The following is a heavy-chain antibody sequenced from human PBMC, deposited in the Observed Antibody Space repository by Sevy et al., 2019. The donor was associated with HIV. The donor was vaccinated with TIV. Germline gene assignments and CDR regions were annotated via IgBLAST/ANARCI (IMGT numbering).Heavy chain of an antibody. D-gene: IGHD3-22*01. V-gene: IGHV3-9*01. CDR1: GFTFDDYA. Sequence: GGSLRLSCAASGFTFDDYAMHWVRQAPGKGLEWVSGISWNSGSIGYADSVKGRFTISRDNAKNSLYLQMNSLRAEDTALYYCAKGPLEDYYDSSRYFDYWGQGTLVTVSS. J-gene: IGHJ4*02. CDR3: AKGPLEDYYDSSRYFDY. CDR2: ISWNSGSI.